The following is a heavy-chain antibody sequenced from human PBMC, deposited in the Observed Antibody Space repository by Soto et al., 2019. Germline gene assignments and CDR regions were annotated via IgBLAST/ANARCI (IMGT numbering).Heavy chain of an antibody. J-gene: IGHJ4*02. D-gene: IGHD3-22*01. Sequence: ASVKVSCKASGYTFTGYYMHWVLQAPGQGLEWMGWINPNSGGTNYAQKFQGWVTMTRDTSISTAYMGLSRLRSDDTAVYYCARLSSGYWRYFDYWGQGTLVTVSS. CDR1: GYTFTGYY. CDR2: INPNSGGT. V-gene: IGHV1-2*04. CDR3: ARLSSGYWRYFDY.